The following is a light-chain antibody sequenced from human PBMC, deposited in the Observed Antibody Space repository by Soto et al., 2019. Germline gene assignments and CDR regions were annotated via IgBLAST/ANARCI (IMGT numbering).Light chain of an antibody. J-gene: IGKJ3*01. Sequence: EIVLTQSPGTLSLSPGERATLSCRASQSISSSYLAGYQQRPGQAPRLLIFGASYRATGIPDRFSGSGSGSDFTLTISRLEPEDFAVYDCQQYSSSPPEFTFGPGTKVDSK. CDR1: QSISSSY. CDR2: GAS. CDR3: QQYSSSPPEFT. V-gene: IGKV3-20*01.